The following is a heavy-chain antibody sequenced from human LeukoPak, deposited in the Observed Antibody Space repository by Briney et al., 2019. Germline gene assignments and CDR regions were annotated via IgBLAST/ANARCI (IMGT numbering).Heavy chain of an antibody. V-gene: IGHV3-23*01. CDR2: ISGSGGST. Sequence: GGSLRLSCAASGFTFSSYAVSWVRQAPGKGLEWVSVISGSGGSTYYADSVKGRFTISRDNSKNTLYLQMNSLRAEDTAVYFCAKAADYGDYKVGLHYWGQGTLVTVSS. J-gene: IGHJ4*02. D-gene: IGHD4-17*01. CDR1: GFTFSSYA. CDR3: AKAADYGDYKVGLHY.